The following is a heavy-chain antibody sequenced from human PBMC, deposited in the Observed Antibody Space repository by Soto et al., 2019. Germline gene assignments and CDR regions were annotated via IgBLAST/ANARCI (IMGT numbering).Heavy chain of an antibody. CDR2: ISYDGSNK. CDR3: AKDLGYCTNGVCYGLNY. Sequence: GALRLSCAASGFTFSSYGMYWVRQAPGKGLEWVAVISYDGSNKYYADSVKGRFTISRDNSKNTLYLQMNSLRAEDTAVYYCAKDLGYCTNGVCYGLNYWGQGTLVTVSS. CDR1: GFTFSSYG. J-gene: IGHJ4*02. D-gene: IGHD2-8*01. V-gene: IGHV3-30*18.